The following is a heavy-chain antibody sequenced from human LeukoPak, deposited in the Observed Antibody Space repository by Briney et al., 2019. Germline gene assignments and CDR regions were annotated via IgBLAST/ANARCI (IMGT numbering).Heavy chain of an antibody. CDR2: IYYSGST. V-gene: IGHV4-59*08. J-gene: IGHJ4*02. D-gene: IGHD6-25*01. CDR3: ARRESAYYFDY. Sequence: PSETLSLTCTVSGGSISSYYWSWMRQPPGKGLEWIGYIYYSGSTNYSPSLKSRVTISVDTSKNQFSLKLSFVTAADTAVYYYARRESAYYFDYWGQGTLVTVSS. CDR1: GGSISSYY.